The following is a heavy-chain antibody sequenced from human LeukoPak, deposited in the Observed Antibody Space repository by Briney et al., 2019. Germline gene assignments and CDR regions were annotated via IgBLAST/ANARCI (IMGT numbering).Heavy chain of an antibody. D-gene: IGHD6-13*01. V-gene: IGHV3-74*01. Sequence: GGSLRLSRAASGFTFSNYWMHWVRHAPGKGLVWVSRIISDGSSTSHADSVKGRFTISRDNAKNTLYLQMNILRAEDTAVYYCARGGAAVGTFYFDLWGRGTLVTVSS. J-gene: IGHJ2*01. CDR1: GFTFSNYW. CDR3: ARGGAAVGTFYFDL. CDR2: IISDGSST.